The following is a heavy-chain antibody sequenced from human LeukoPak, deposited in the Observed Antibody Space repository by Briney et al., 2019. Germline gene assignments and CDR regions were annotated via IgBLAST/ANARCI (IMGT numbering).Heavy chain of an antibody. J-gene: IGHJ5*02. V-gene: IGHV4-59*01. CDR2: SSYTGST. CDR1: GGSISSNY. D-gene: IGHD3-10*02. Sequence: SETLSLTCTVSGGSISSNYWSWIRQPPGKGLEWITYSSYTGSTNYNPSLKSRVTISVDTSKNQFSLRLRSVTAADTAVYYCARFIPSSGIDPWGQGTLVTVSS. CDR3: ARFIPSSGIDP.